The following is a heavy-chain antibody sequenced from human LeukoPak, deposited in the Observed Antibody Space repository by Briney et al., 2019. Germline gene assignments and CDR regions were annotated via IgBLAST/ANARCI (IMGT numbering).Heavy chain of an antibody. CDR3: ANIPQMSHDAFGI. V-gene: IGHV3-23*01. D-gene: IGHD2-21*01. CDR1: GFTFSSYG. Sequence: GGSLRLSCAASGFTFSSYGMSWVRQAPGKGLEWVSAISGSGGSTYYADSVKGRFTISRDNSKNTLYLQMNSLRAEDTAVYYCANIPQMSHDAFGIWGQGTMVTVSS. J-gene: IGHJ3*02. CDR2: ISGSGGST.